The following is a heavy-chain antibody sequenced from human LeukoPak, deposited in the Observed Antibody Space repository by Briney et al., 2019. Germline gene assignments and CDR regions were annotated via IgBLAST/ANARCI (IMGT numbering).Heavy chain of an antibody. D-gene: IGHD5-18*01. CDR3: AKSSGYSYGSIAY. Sequence: GGALRLSCAASGFTFSSYAMSWVRQAPGKGLDGVSAISGSGGSTYYADSVKGRFTISRDNSKHTLDLQMNSVIAEDQALYYCAKSSGYSYGSIAYWGQGSLVTVSS. V-gene: IGHV3-23*01. CDR2: ISGSGGST. J-gene: IGHJ4*02. CDR1: GFTFSSYA.